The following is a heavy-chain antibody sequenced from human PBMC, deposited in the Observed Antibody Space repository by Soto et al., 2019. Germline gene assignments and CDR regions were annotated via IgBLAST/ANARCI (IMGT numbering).Heavy chain of an antibody. CDR3: ARVTTRYSYGLRCRLPLGY. J-gene: IGHJ4*02. Sequence: ASVKVSCKASGYTFTSYGISWVRQAPGQGLEWMGWISAYNGNTNYAQKLQGRVTMTTDTSTSTAYMELRSLRSDDTAVYYCARVTTRYSYGLRCRLPLGYWGQGTLVTVSS. V-gene: IGHV1-18*01. CDR1: GYTFTSYG. CDR2: ISAYNGNT. D-gene: IGHD5-18*01.